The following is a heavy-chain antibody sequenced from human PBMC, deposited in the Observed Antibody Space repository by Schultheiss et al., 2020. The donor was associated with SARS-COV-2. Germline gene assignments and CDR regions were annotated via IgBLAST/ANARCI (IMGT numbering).Heavy chain of an antibody. CDR3: ATFHYYASGNYYRSFDY. Sequence: ASVKVSCKASGYNFIDYYIHWVRQAPGQGLEWMGWINPDTGGTNLAQKFQGWVTMTRDTTTSTAYMEVTRLKSEDTAVYYCATFHYYASGNYYRSFDYWGQGTLVTVSS. CDR1: GYNFIDYY. CDR2: INPDTGGT. J-gene: IGHJ4*02. D-gene: IGHD3-10*01. V-gene: IGHV1-2*04.